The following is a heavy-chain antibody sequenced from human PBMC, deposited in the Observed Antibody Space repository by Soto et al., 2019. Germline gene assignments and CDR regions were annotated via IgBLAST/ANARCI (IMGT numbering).Heavy chain of an antibody. V-gene: IGHV4-31*03. CDR2: ISSSGST. J-gene: IGHJ5*02. CDR1: GDSIGGVGY. D-gene: IGHD2-21*02. CDR3: ARSGVTGIVIPSHWFDP. Sequence: QVQLQQSGPGLLKPSQILSFTCTVSGDSIGGVGYWSWIRQFPGRGLGWIGCISSSGSTYYNPALNNRNSNSLDTSQNQFSLKLLSVTAADTAIYYCARSGVTGIVIPSHWFDPWGQGTLVTVSS.